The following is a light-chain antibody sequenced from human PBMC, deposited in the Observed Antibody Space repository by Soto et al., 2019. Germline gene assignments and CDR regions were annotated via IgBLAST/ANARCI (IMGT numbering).Light chain of an antibody. CDR1: QSISSW. CDR2: AAS. CDR3: QQANSFPPT. J-gene: IGKJ4*01. Sequence: DIQMTQSPSSVSASVGDRVTITCRASQSISSWLAWYQQKPGKAPNLLIYAASTLQSGVPSRFSGSGSGTDFTLTITSLQPEDFATYYCQQANSFPPTFGGGTKVGIK. V-gene: IGKV1-12*01.